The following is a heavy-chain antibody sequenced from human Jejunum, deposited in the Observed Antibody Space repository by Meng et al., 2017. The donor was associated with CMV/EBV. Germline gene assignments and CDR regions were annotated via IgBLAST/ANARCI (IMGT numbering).Heavy chain of an antibody. CDR2: IYNSGGT. CDR1: GGSINTYY. V-gene: IGHV4-59*01. J-gene: IGHJ5*02. Sequence: QGPLEEPGPGPVKPSEALSLTCSVPGGSINTYYWSWIRQPPGKGLEWIGYIYNSGGTYYNPSLKSRVTISTDTSKNQFSLKLNSVTAADTAVYYCVRHGDCSSGSCYYHWFDPWGQGSLVTVSS. D-gene: IGHD2-2*01. CDR3: VRHGDCSSGSCYYHWFDP.